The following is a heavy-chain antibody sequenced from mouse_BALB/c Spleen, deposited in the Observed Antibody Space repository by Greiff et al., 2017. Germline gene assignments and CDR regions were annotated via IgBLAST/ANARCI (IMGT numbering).Heavy chain of an antibody. CDR2: ISSGSSTI. D-gene: IGHD2-13*01. J-gene: IGHJ4*01. Sequence: EVHLVESGGGLVQPGGSRKLSCAASGFTFSSFGMHWVRQAPEKGLEWVAYISSGSSTIYYADTVKGRFTISRDNPKNTLFLQMTSLRSEDTAMYYCARRVYYGDAYDMDYWGQGTSVTVSS. V-gene: IGHV5-17*02. CDR3: ARRVYYGDAYDMDY. CDR1: GFTFSSFG.